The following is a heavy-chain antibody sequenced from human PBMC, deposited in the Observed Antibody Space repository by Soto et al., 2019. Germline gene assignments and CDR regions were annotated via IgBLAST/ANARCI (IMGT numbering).Heavy chain of an antibody. D-gene: IGHD3-10*01. CDR1: GFTVSSNY. V-gene: IGHV3-53*04. Sequence: EVQLVESGGGLVQPGGSLRLSCAASGFTVSSNYMSWVRQAPGKGLEWVSVIYSGGSTYYADSVKGRFTISRHNSKNTLYLQMNSLRAEDTAVYYCAREMYYYGSGSYPKNYYGMDVWGQGTTVTVSS. CDR3: AREMYYYGSGSYPKNYYGMDV. CDR2: IYSGGST. J-gene: IGHJ6*02.